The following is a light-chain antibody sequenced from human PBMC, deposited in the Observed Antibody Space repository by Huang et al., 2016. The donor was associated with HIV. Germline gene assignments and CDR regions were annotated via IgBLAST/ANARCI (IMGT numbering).Light chain of an antibody. Sequence: DIVMTQSPDSLAVSLSERATINCKSSQSVLYSSNNKNYLGWYQQKSGQPPKLLIYGASTREFGVPDRFSGSGSGTDFTLTISNLQAEDVAVYYCQQYYRTPRTFGQGTKVEIK. J-gene: IGKJ1*01. CDR1: QSVLYSSNNKNY. CDR3: QQYYRTPRT. V-gene: IGKV4-1*01. CDR2: GAS.